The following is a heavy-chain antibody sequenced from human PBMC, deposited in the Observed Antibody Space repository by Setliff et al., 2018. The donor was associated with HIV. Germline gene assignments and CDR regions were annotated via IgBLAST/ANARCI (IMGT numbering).Heavy chain of an antibody. CDR2: IYHSGST. CDR3: ARGTTLNVVPDAFDI. D-gene: IGHD4-17*01. V-gene: IGHV4-59*08. J-gene: IGHJ3*02. Sequence: SETLSLTCTVSGGSMNIHYWGWMRQTPGKGLEWIGRIYHSGSTNYNPSLKSRVTISVDTSKNQISLRLNSLTAADTAVYYCARGTTLNVVPDAFDIWGQGTMVTVSS. CDR1: GGSMNIHY.